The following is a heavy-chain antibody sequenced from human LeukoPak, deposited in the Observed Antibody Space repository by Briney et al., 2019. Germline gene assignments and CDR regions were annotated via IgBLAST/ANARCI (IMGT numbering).Heavy chain of an antibody. CDR3: ARALLWFGEPRDDAFDI. D-gene: IGHD3-10*01. CDR1: GFTVSSNY. CDR2: NYSGGST. Sequence: GGSLRLSCAASGFTVSSNYMSWVRQAPGKGLEWVSVNYSGGSTYYADSVKGRFTISRDNSKNTLYLQMNSLRAEDTAVYYCARALLWFGEPRDDAFDIWGQGTMVTVSS. J-gene: IGHJ3*02. V-gene: IGHV3-66*02.